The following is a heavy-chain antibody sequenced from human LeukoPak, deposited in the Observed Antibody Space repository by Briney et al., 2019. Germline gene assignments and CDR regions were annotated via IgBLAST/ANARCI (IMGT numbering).Heavy chain of an antibody. V-gene: IGHV3-48*02. J-gene: IGHJ4*02. CDR3: RRDSFPGSNYKPLFES. CDR1: GFTFRSSS. CDR2: ISGSSSTI. Sequence: GGSLRLSCAASGFTFRSSSMNWVRQAPGKGLEWVSFISGSSSTIEYADSVKGRFTISRDNAENSLYLQMNSLSDEDTAVYYCRRDSFPGSNYKPLFESWGQGTLVTVSS. D-gene: IGHD3-10*01.